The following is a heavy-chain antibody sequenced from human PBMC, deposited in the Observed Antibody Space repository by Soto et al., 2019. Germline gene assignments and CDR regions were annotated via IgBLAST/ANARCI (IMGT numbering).Heavy chain of an antibody. J-gene: IGHJ4*02. D-gene: IGHD2-15*01. CDR3: TRSRSCSGGSCDRKSPFDY. CDR1: GGSFSGYY. V-gene: IGHV4-34*01. CDR2: INHSGST. Sequence: QVQLQQWGAGLLKPSETLSLTCAVYGGSFSGYYWSWIRQPPGKGLEWIGEINHSGSTNYNPSLNSHATKSVDPAESQCTLKLSPLIAANTAVYYCTRSRSCSGGSCDRKSPFDYWGQGTLVTVSS.